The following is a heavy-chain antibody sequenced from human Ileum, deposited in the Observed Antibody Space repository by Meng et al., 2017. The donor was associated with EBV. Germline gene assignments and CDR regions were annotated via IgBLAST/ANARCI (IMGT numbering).Heavy chain of an antibody. V-gene: IGHV1-8*01. D-gene: IGHD3-16*01. CDR2: MNSYTGNA. CDR1: GYTFINHD. J-gene: IGHJ5*02. CDR3: ARGSGAGGRDWFDP. Sequence: QGQRVQFGAGGKKPGASVKVSCKASGYTFINHDINWVRQAAGQGLESIGWMNSYTGNAGYAQKFRGRVTMTRDTSINTAYLEVISLTSEDTAVYYCARGSGAGGRDWFDPWGQGTLVTVSS.